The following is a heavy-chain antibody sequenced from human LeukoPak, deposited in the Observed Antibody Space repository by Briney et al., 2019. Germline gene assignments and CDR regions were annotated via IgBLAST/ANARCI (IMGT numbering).Heavy chain of an antibody. Sequence: WASVKVSCKAPGYTFTGYYMHWVRQAPGQGLEWMGWINPNSYGTNYAQKFQGRVTMTRDTSISTAYMELSRLRSDDTAVYYCARGGRVTTVVTLLDYWGQGTLVTVSS. V-gene: IGHV1-2*02. CDR3: ARGGRVTTVVTLLDY. CDR1: GYTFTGYY. CDR2: INPNSYGT. D-gene: IGHD4-23*01. J-gene: IGHJ4*02.